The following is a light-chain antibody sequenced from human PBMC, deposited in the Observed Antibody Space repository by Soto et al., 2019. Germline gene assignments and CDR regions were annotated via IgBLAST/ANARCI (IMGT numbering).Light chain of an antibody. CDR1: QSVLYSTNNKNY. CDR2: WAA. J-gene: IGKJ4*01. Sequence: DIVMTQSPDSLAVSLGESATINCKSSQSVLYSTNNKNYLAWYQQKPGQPPKLLIYWAATRESGVPDRFSGSESGTDFSLTISSLQAEDVAVYYCQQYYITPLTFGGGTKVEIK. CDR3: QQYYITPLT. V-gene: IGKV4-1*01.